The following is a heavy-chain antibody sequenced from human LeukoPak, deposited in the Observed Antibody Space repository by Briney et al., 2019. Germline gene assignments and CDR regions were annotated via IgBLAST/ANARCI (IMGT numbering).Heavy chain of an antibody. D-gene: IGHD2-2*01. J-gene: IGHJ6*03. CDR2: IYYSGST. CDR3: ARGGDRYQALMDV. V-gene: IGHV4-59*01. Sequence: SEILSLTCTVSGGSISSYYWSWIRQPPGKGLEWIGYIYYSGSTNYNPSLKSRVTISVDTSKNQFSLKLSSVTAADTAVYYCARGGDRYQALMDVWGKGTTVTVSS. CDR1: GGSISSYY.